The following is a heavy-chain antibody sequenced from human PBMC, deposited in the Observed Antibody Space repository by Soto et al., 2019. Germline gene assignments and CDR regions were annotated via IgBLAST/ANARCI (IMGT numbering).Heavy chain of an antibody. CDR1: GFTFSSYA. CDR3: AKDLRRGITMVRGVPNWFDP. D-gene: IGHD3-10*01. J-gene: IGHJ5*02. CDR2: ISGSGGST. Sequence: PGGSLRLSCAASGFTFSSYAMSWVRQAPGKGLEWVSAISGSGGSTYYADSVKGRFTISRDNSKNTLYLQMNSLRAEDTAVYYCAKDLRRGITMVRGVPNWFDPWGQGTLVTVSS. V-gene: IGHV3-23*01.